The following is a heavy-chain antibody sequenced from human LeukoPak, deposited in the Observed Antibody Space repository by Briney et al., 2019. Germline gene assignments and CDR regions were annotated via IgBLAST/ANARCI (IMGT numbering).Heavy chain of an antibody. D-gene: IGHD3-10*01. CDR2: INSDGSST. V-gene: IGHV3-74*01. J-gene: IGHJ6*04. CDR1: GFTFSSYW. CDR3: ARDYGSGSYGMDV. Sequence: PGGSLRLSCAASGFTFSSYWMHWVRQAPGKGLVWVSRINSDGSSTSYADSVKGRFTISRDNAKNTLYLQMNGLRAEDTAVYYCARDYGSGSYGMDVWGKGTTVTVSS.